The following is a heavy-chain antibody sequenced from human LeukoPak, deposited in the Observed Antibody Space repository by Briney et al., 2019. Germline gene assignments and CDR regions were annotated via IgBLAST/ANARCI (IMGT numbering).Heavy chain of an antibody. CDR1: GYTFTSYD. CDR2: MNPNSGNT. J-gene: IGHJ6*03. D-gene: IGHD6-6*01. Sequence: ASVKVSCKASGYTFTSYDINWVRQATGQGLEWMGWMNPNSGNTGSAQKFQGRVTMTRNTSISTAYMELNSLRSDDTAVYYCARGGGSSSSGYYYYYMDVWGKGTTVTVSS. V-gene: IGHV1-8*01. CDR3: ARGGGSSSSGYYYYYMDV.